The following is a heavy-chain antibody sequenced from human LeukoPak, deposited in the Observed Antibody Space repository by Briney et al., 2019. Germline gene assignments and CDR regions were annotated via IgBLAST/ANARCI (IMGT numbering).Heavy chain of an antibody. CDR2: INPDGSEK. D-gene: IGHD6-19*01. Sequence: PGGSLRLSCAASGFTFSYFWMSWVRQAPGKGLEWVANINPDGSEKNYVDSVKGRFTISRDSAKNSLCLQMDSLRAEDTAIYYCARCSGWAFKNWGQGNLVTVSS. CDR1: GFTFSYFW. CDR3: ARCSGWAFKN. J-gene: IGHJ4*02. V-gene: IGHV3-7*01.